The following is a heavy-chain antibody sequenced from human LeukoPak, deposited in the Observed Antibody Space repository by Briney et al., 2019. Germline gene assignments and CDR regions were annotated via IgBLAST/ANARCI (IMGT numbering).Heavy chain of an antibody. V-gene: IGHV3-74*01. CDR1: GFTFSSYA. CDR3: ARDYLRYFDY. J-gene: IGHJ4*02. D-gene: IGHD2/OR15-2a*01. CDR2: VSSDGSST. Sequence: GGSLRLSCAASGFTFSSYAMSWVRQAPGKGLVWVSRVSSDGSSTSYAGSAKGRFTISRDNAKNTLYLQMNSLRAEDTAVYYCARDYLRYFDYWGQGTLVTVSS.